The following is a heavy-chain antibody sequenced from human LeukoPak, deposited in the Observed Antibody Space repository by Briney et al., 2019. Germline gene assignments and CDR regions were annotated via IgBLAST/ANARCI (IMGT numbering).Heavy chain of an antibody. J-gene: IGHJ4*02. D-gene: IGHD5-12*01. V-gene: IGHV3-7*03. Sequence: GGSLRLSCAASGFTFSRSWMHWVRQAPGKGLEWVASIKEDGSEKYYVDSVKGRFTISRDNAKNSLYLQMNSLIAEDTAIYYCAKDDDWLRFEHWGRGTPVSVSS. CDR1: GFTFSRSW. CDR2: IKEDGSEK. CDR3: AKDDDWLRFEH.